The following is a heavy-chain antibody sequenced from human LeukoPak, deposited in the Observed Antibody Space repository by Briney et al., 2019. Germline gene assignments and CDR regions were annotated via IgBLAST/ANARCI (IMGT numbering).Heavy chain of an antibody. CDR2: ISAYNGNT. V-gene: IGHV1-18*01. Sequence: GASVKVSCKASGYTFTGYGISWVRQAPGQGLEWMGWISAYNGNTNYAQKLQGRVTMTTDTSTSTAYMELRSLRSDDTAVYYCASGYSAVGYCSGGSCYSAFDIWGQGTMVTVSS. CDR1: GYTFTGYG. J-gene: IGHJ3*02. CDR3: ASGYSAVGYCSGGSCYSAFDI. D-gene: IGHD2-15*01.